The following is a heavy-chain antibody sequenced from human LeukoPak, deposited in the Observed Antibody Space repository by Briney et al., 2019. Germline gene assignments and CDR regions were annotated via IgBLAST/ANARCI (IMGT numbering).Heavy chain of an antibody. J-gene: IGHJ3*02. CDR2: ISYDGSNK. CDR1: GFTFNTYG. Sequence: GGSLRLSCAVSGFTFNTYGIHWVRQTPGKGLEWVALISYDGSNKYYADSVKGRFTISRDNSKNTLYLQMNSLRAEDTAVYYCARVRGYYYDSSGYYPHDAFDIWGQGTMVTVSS. D-gene: IGHD3-22*01. V-gene: IGHV3-30*03. CDR3: ARVRGYYYDSSGYYPHDAFDI.